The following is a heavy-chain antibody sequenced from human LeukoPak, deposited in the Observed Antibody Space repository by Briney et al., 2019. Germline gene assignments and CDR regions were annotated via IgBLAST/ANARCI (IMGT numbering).Heavy chain of an antibody. V-gene: IGHV3-23*01. CDR1: GLTISSYA. D-gene: IGHD6-19*01. CDR3: AAQWLLLGAFDI. J-gene: IGHJ3*02. Sequence: GGSLRLSCAASGLTISSYAMSWVRQAPGKGLEWVSGISGSGDKTYYADSVKGRFTISRDNSKNTLYLQMKSLRVEDTAVYYCAAQWLLLGAFDIWGQGTMVTVSS. CDR2: ISGSGDKT.